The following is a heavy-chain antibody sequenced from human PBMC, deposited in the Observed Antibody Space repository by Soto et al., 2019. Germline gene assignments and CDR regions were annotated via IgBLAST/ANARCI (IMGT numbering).Heavy chain of an antibody. V-gene: IGHV3-21*01. CDR1: GFTFSSYN. Sequence: GGSLRLSCAGSGFTFSSYNINWVRQAPGKGLEWVLSISSSGSSINYADSLKGRFTISRDNAKNLLYLQMNSLRAEDTAVYYCARHFQSFAGSPWFDPWGQGTLVTVSS. D-gene: IGHD3-10*01. CDR3: ARHFQSFAGSPWFDP. J-gene: IGHJ5*02. CDR2: ISSSGSSI.